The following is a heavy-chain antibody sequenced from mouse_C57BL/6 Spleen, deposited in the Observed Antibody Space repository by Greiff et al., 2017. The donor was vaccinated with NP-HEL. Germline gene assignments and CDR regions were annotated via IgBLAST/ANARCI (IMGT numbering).Heavy chain of an antibody. V-gene: IGHV2-6*01. Sequence: VQLKESGPGLVAPSQSLSITCTVSGFSLTSYGVDWVRQSPGKGLEWLGVIWGVGSTNYNSALKSRLSISKDNSKSQVFLKMNSLQTDDTAMYYCASGDDGYYGHAMDYWGQGTSVTVSS. D-gene: IGHD2-3*01. CDR3: ASGDDGYYGHAMDY. J-gene: IGHJ4*01. CDR2: IWGVGST. CDR1: GFSLTSYG.